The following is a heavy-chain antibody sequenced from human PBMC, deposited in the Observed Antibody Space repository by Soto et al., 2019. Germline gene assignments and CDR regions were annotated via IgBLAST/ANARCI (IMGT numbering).Heavy chain of an antibody. J-gene: IGHJ3*02. CDR1: GFTFSTYA. Sequence: PGGSLRLSCAASGFTFSTYALTWVRQAPGKGLEWVSSIGTHADTTYYVDSVKGRFSIPRDNSKNTVYLQMSSPSAEDTAVYYCARPYVEVAVNDAFDIWGRGTMVTVSS. D-gene: IGHD3-16*01. CDR3: ARPYVEVAVNDAFDI. V-gene: IGHV3-23*01. CDR2: IGTHADTT.